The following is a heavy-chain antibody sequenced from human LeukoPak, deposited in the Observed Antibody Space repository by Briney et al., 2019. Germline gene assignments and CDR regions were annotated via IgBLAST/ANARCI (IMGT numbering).Heavy chain of an antibody. CDR2: ISSSRRTI. V-gene: IGHV3-48*04. D-gene: IGHD3-10*01. J-gene: IGHJ4*02. CDR1: GFTFSSYN. Sequence: GGSLRLSCAASGFTFSSYNINWVRQAPGKGLEWVSYISSSRRTISYADSVKGRFTISRDNAKNSLYLQMNSLRAEDTAVYYCARAPTYGPGSSFDYWGQGTLVTVSS. CDR3: ARAPTYGPGSSFDY.